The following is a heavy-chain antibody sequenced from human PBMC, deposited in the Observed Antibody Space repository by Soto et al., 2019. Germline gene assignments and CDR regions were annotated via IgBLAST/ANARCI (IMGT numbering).Heavy chain of an antibody. V-gene: IGHV5-10-1*01. D-gene: IGHD3-22*01. CDR3: ARQIYDSDSGPNFQYSFDS. J-gene: IGHJ4*02. CDR2: IDPSDSQT. CDR1: GYSFAGYW. Sequence: PGESRKISCKGSGYSFAGYWITWVRQMPGKGLDWMGRIDPSDSQTYYSPSFRGHVTISAAKSITTVFLQWSSLRASDTAMYYCARQIYDSDSGPNFQYSFDSPGQGTLVTVFS.